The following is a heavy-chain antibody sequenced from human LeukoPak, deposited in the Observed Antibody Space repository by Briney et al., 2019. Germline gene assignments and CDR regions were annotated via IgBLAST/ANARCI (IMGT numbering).Heavy chain of an antibody. D-gene: IGHD2-15*01. V-gene: IGHV4-61*02. J-gene: IGHJ3*02. CDR1: GGSISSGSYY. CDR3: ARGNFFCSGGSCTSAFDI. Sequence: SETLSLTCTVSGGSISSGSYYWSWIRQPAGKGLEWIGRIYTSGSTNYNPSLNSRVTISVDTSKNQFSLKLSSVTAADTAVYYCARGNFFCSGGSCTSAFDIWGQGTMVTVSS. CDR2: IYTSGST.